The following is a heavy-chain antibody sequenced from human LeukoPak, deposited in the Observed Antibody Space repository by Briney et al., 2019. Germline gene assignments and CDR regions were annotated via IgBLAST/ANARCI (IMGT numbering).Heavy chain of an antibody. V-gene: IGHV3-23*01. CDR1: GFTFSSYA. CDR3: AKARMKVVATTFDY. Sequence: PGGSLRLSCAASGFTFSSYAMSWVRQAPGKGLEWVSAISGSGGSTYYADSAKGRFTISRDNSKNTLYLQMNSLRAEDTAVYYCAKARMKVVATTFDYWGQGTLVTVSS. J-gene: IGHJ4*02. D-gene: IGHD5-12*01. CDR2: ISGSGGST.